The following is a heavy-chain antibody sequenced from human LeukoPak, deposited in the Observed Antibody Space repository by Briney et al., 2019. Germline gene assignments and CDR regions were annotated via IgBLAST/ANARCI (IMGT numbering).Heavy chain of an antibody. CDR3: ARDALYCTNGVCYTGTLDY. V-gene: IGHV1-46*01. Sequence: ASVKVSCKASGYTFTSYYMHWVRQAPGQGLEWMGIINPSGGSISYAQKFQGRVTMTRDMSTSTVYTELSSLRSEDTAVYYCARDALYCTNGVCYTGTLDYWGQGTLVTVSS. D-gene: IGHD2-8*01. CDR1: GYTFTSYY. J-gene: IGHJ4*02. CDR2: INPSGGSI.